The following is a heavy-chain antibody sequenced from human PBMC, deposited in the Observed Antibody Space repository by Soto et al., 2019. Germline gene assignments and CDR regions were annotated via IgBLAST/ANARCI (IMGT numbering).Heavy chain of an antibody. CDR2: IIPIFGTA. J-gene: IGHJ5*02. CDR3: ARDRGIVGATTSKRNNWFDP. D-gene: IGHD1-26*01. V-gene: IGHV1-69*13. Sequence: SVKVSCKASGGTFSSYAISWVRQAPGQGLEWMGGIIPIFGTANYAQKFQGRVTITADESTSTAYMELSSLRSEDTAVYYCARDRGIVGATTSKRNNWFDPWGQGTLVTVS. CDR1: GGTFSSYA.